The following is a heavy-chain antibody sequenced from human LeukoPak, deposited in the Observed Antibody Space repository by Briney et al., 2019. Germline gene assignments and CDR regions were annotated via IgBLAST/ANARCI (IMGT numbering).Heavy chain of an antibody. CDR2: ISGSGGST. V-gene: IGHV3-23*01. CDR3: ASQYCSSTSCFDY. J-gene: IGHJ4*02. CDR1: GFTFSSYA. D-gene: IGHD2-2*01. Sequence: GGSLRLSCAASGFTFSSYAMSWVRQAPGKGLEWVSAISGSGGSTYYADSVKGRFTISRDNSKNTLYLQMNSLRAEDTAVYYCASQYCSSTSCFDYWGQGTLVTVSS.